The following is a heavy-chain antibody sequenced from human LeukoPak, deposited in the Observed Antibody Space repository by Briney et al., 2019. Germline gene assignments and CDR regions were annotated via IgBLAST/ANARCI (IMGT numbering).Heavy chain of an antibody. D-gene: IGHD6-13*01. Sequence: ASVKVSCKASGYTFTGYFIHWLRQAPGQGLEWMGWINPNSGGTNYEQKFQGRVTMTRDTSMSTAYMELSSLRSDDTAVYYCARADSSNWYWFDPWGQGTPVTVSS. CDR3: ARADSSNWYWFDP. J-gene: IGHJ5*02. CDR1: GYTFTGYF. V-gene: IGHV1-2*02. CDR2: INPNSGGT.